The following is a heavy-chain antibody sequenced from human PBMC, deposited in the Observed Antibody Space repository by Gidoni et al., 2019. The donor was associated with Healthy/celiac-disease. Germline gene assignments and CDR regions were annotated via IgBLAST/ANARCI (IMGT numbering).Heavy chain of an antibody. V-gene: IGHV4-30-4*01. CDR2: IYYSGST. D-gene: IGHD4-17*01. Sequence: QVQLPESGPGLVTPSHTLSLTCTVSGGSISRGDYYWSWPRQPPGKGLEWIGYIYYSGSTYSNPSLKGRVTISVDTSKNQFSLKLSSVTAADTAVYYCARIAGTTVTTGGNPYYYYYMDVWGKGTTVTVSS. J-gene: IGHJ6*03. CDR3: ARIAGTTVTTGGNPYYYYYMDV. CDR1: GGSISRGDYY.